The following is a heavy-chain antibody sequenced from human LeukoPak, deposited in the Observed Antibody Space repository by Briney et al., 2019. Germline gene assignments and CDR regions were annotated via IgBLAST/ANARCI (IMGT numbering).Heavy chain of an antibody. J-gene: IGHJ4*02. CDR3: ARDLSSGWYYFDY. CDR2: ISYDGSNK. D-gene: IGHD6-19*01. V-gene: IGHV3-30*03. CDR1: GFTFSSYG. Sequence: GRSLRLSCAASGFTFSSYGMHWVRQAPGKGLEWVAVISYDGSNKYYADSVKGRFTISRDNSKNTLYLQMNSLRAEDTAVYYCARDLSSGWYYFDYWGQGTLVTVSS.